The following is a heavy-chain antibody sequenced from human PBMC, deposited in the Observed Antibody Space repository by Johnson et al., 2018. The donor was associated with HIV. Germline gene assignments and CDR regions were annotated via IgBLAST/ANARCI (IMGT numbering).Heavy chain of an antibody. CDR1: GFTFDDYA. CDR3: AREMSSGYRDGFDI. D-gene: IGHD3-22*01. V-gene: IGHV3-9*01. J-gene: IGHJ3*02. CDR2: ISWNSGSI. Sequence: VQLVESGGGLVQPGRSLRLSCAASGFTFDDYAMHWVRQAPGKGLEWVSGISWNSGSIGYADSVKGRFTISRDNSKNTLYLQMNSLSAEDTVVYYCAREMSSGYRDGFDIWGQGTMVTVSS.